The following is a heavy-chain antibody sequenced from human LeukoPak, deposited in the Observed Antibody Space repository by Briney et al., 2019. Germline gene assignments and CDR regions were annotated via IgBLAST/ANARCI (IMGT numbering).Heavy chain of an antibody. J-gene: IGHJ6*03. CDR1: GFTFSNYA. V-gene: IGHV3-23*01. D-gene: IGHD3-3*01. CDR3: AKAPGRSGYFPHYYYYMDV. CDR2: IGGTGHFT. Sequence: SGGSLRLSCAASGFTFSNYAMSWVRQAPGKGLEWVSGIGGTGHFTYYADSGKGRFTVSIDNSKNTLYLQMNTLKAEDTAVYYCAKAPGRSGYFPHYYYYMDVWGKGTTVTVSS.